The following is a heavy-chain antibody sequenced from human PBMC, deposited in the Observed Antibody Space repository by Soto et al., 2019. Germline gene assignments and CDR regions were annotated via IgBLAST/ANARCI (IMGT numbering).Heavy chain of an antibody. V-gene: IGHV4-30-2*01. Sequence: SETHCLTCAVSGGSIISGGCCWSWNRQPPGKGLEWIGYIYHSGSTYYADSVKGRFTISRDNAQNSLYLQMNSLRAEDTAVYYCARAYFYYGMDVWGQGTTVSVSS. J-gene: IGHJ6*02. CDR3: ARAYFYYGMDV. CDR2: IYHSGST. CDR1: GGSIISGGCC.